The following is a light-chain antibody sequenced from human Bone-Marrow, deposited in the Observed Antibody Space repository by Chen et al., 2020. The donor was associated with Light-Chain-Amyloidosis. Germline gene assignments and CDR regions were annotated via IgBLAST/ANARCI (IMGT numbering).Light chain of an antibody. CDR1: SSDVGTYNL. V-gene: IGLV2-23*01. CDR2: EGS. Sequence: QSALTQPASVSGSPGQSITISCTGTSSDVGTYNLVSWYQQHPGKAPKLMIYEGSKRPSGVSNRFSGPKSGNTASLTISGLQAEDEADYYCCSYAGSGTWVFGGGTKLTVL. CDR3: CSYAGSGTWV. J-gene: IGLJ3*02.